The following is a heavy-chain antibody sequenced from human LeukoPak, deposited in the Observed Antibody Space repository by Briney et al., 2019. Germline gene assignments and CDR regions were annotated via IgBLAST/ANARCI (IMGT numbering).Heavy chain of an antibody. Sequence: ASVKVSCKASGYTFTAYYIHWVRQAPGQGLEWMGYVNTNSGGTNYAQKFQGRVTMTRDTSITTAYMELTRLTSDDTAVYYCARDPRTTGKSNYGMDVWGQGTTVTVSS. J-gene: IGHJ6*02. CDR1: GYTFTAYY. CDR2: VNTNSGGT. V-gene: IGHV1-2*02. CDR3: ARDPRTTGKSNYGMDV. D-gene: IGHD4-17*01.